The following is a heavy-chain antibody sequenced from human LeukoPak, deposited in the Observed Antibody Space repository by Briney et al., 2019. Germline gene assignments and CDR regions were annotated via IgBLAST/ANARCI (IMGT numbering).Heavy chain of an antibody. D-gene: IGHD6-19*01. Sequence: ASVSVSCAASGYTLTGYTMEWGPQAPGQGLEWMGWINPNSGGTNYAQKFQGRVTMTRDTSISTAYMELSRLRSDDTAVYYCARENIAVAGHFDYWGQGTLVTVSS. CDR1: GYTLTGYT. CDR3: ARENIAVAGHFDY. J-gene: IGHJ4*02. CDR2: INPNSGGT. V-gene: IGHV1-2*02.